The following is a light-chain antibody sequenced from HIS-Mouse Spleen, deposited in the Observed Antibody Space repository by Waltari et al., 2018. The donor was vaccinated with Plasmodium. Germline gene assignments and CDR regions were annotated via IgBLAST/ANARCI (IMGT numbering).Light chain of an antibody. J-gene: IGKJ3*01. Sequence: EIVLTQSPATLSLSPGERATLSCRASQSVSSYFAWYQQKPGQAPRRLIYDASNRATGIPARFSGSGSGTDFTLTISSLEPEDFAVYYCQQRSNWPPFTFGPGTKVDIK. CDR3: QQRSNWPPFT. CDR1: QSVSSY. CDR2: DAS. V-gene: IGKV3-11*01.